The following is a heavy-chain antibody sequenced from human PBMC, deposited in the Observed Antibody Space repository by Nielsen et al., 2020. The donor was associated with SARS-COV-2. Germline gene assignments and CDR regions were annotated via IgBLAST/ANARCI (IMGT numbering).Heavy chain of an antibody. CDR2: ISGSGSYT. J-gene: IGHJ1*01. V-gene: IGHV3-11*03. CDR1: GFTFSDSF. Sequence: GESLKISCTASGFTFSDSFMSWIRQAPGKGLEWVSYISGSGSYTNYADSLKGRFTISRDNAKNSLHLQMDSLRAEDTAFYYCARSGHCNGGICYFTEYFQDWGQGTLVTVSS. CDR3: ARSGHCNGGICYFTEYFQD. D-gene: IGHD2-8*02.